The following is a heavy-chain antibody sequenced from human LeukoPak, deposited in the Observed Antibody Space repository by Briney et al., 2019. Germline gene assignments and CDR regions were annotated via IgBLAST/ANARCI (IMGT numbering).Heavy chain of an antibody. J-gene: IGHJ4*02. Sequence: GGSLRLSCAASGFTFSTYGMHWVRQAPGKGLEWVAVISYDGSKKYYADSVKGRFSISRDNSKNTLYLQMNSLRAEDTAVYYCARDPQGFCSGGSCYGNYFDFWGQGTLVTVSS. CDR1: GFTFSTYG. CDR2: ISYDGSKK. V-gene: IGHV3-30*19. CDR3: ARDPQGFCSGGSCYGNYFDF. D-gene: IGHD2-15*01.